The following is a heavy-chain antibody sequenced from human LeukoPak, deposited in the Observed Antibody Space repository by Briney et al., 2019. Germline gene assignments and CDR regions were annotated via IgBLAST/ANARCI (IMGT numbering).Heavy chain of an antibody. V-gene: IGHV3-23*01. CDR3: ARAAMVRGVDYFDS. CDR1: GFTFNSYS. D-gene: IGHD3-10*01. CDR2: ISGSGGAT. J-gene: IGHJ4*02. Sequence: GGSLRLPCAASGFTFNSYSMTWVRQAPGKGLEWVSVISGSGGATYYADSVKGRFTISRDNSKNTLYLQMNSLRAEDTAVYYCARAAMVRGVDYFDSWGQGTLVTVSS.